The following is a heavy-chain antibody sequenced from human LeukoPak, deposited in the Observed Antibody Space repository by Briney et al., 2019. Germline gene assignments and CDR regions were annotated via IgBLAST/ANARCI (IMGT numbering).Heavy chain of an antibody. CDR1: GGSISSSSYY. Sequence: PSETLSLTCTVSGGSISSSSYYWGWIRQPPGKGLEWIGSIYYSGSTYYNPSLKSRVTISVDTSNNQFSLRLSSVTAADTAVYFCARLKGGSSGLYYYYYSMDVWGQGTTVTVSS. V-gene: IGHV4-39*01. J-gene: IGHJ6*03. CDR2: IYYSGST. CDR3: ARLKGGSSGLYYYYYSMDV. D-gene: IGHD3-22*01.